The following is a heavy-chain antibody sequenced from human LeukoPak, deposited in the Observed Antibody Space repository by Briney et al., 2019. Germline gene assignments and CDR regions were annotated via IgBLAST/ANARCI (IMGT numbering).Heavy chain of an antibody. D-gene: IGHD6-13*01. J-gene: IGHJ4*02. Sequence: ASVKVSCKASGYTFTGYYMHWVRQAPGQGLEWMGWINPNSGGTSYAQKFQGRVTMTRDTSISTAYMELSRLRSDDTAVYYCARSGSSSWYDFDYWGQGTLVTVSS. CDR2: INPNSGGT. V-gene: IGHV1-2*02. CDR3: ARSGSSSWYDFDY. CDR1: GYTFTGYY.